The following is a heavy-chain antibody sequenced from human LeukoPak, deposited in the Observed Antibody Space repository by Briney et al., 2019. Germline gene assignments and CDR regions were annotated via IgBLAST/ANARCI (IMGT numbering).Heavy chain of an antibody. J-gene: IGHJ4*02. CDR1: GFTFSYAW. Sequence: GGSLRLSCAASGFTFSYAWMSWVRQAPGRGLEWVAIIWYDKSQTYYADSVKGRFTISKDDSKNTLYLLMNSLTVEDTAVYYCAKEPYGDYYFDYWGQGTLVTVSS. CDR3: AKEPYGDYYFDY. V-gene: IGHV3-33*06. CDR2: IWYDKSQT. D-gene: IGHD4-17*01.